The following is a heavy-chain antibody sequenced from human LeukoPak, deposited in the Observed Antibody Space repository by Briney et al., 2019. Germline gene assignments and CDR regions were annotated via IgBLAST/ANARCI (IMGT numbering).Heavy chain of an antibody. Sequence: PGRSLRLSCAASGFTFRESYMSWVRQAPGEGLQWISYTNGAGDSIYYADSVRGRFTMSRDNAKNSLYLQMNSLRADDTAVYYCVRETWYYFDYWGQGTLVTVSS. J-gene: IGHJ4*02. CDR2: TNGAGDSI. D-gene: IGHD2-8*02. V-gene: IGHV3-11*04. CDR1: GFTFRESY. CDR3: VRETWYYFDY.